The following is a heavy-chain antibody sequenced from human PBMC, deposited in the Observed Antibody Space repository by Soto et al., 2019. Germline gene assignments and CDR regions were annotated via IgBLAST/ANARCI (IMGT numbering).Heavy chain of an antibody. V-gene: IGHV5-51*01. D-gene: IGHD1-1*01. J-gene: IGHJ6*02. CDR3: AGRSGSHHSYRLDV. Sequence: GESLKISCRVSGYSFIRYGIGWVRQMHGKGREWMGIIYPGDSDTRYSPSFQGQVPISDDKSSSTAYIQWSSLKASDTSVYYGAGRSGSHHSYRLDVWGQGNTVTV. CDR2: IYPGDSDT. CDR1: GYSFIRYG.